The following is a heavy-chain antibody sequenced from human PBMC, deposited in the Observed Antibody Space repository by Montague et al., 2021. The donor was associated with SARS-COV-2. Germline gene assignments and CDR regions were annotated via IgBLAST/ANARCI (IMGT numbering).Heavy chain of an antibody. CDR3: ARIRDYDILTGSYSGFDY. CDR2: IDWDDDK. CDR1: GFSLSTSGMC. D-gene: IGHD3-9*01. Sequence: PVLVKSTQTLTLTCTFSGFSLSTSGMCVSWIRRPPGKALEWLALIDWDDDKYYSTSLKTRLTISKDTSKNQVVLTMTNMDPVDTATYYCARIRDYDILTGSYSGFDYWGQGTLVTVSS. J-gene: IGHJ4*02. V-gene: IGHV2-70*01.